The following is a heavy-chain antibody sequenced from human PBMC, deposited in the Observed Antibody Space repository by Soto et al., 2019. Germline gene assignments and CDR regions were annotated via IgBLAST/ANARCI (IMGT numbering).Heavy chain of an antibody. Sequence: GGSLRLSCAASGFTFSSYGMHWVRQAPGKGLEWVAVIWYDGSNKYYADSVKGRFTISRDNSKNTLYLQMNSLRAEDTAVYYCARDLGVGAKDYWGQGTLVTVSS. CDR1: GFTFSSYG. CDR2: IWYDGSNK. D-gene: IGHD1-26*01. V-gene: IGHV3-33*01. J-gene: IGHJ4*02. CDR3: ARDLGVGAKDY.